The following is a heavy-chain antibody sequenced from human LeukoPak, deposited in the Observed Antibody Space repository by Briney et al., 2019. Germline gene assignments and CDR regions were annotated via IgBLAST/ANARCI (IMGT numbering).Heavy chain of an antibody. CDR1: GFTIGPYA. D-gene: IGHD5-24*01. J-gene: IGHJ6*02. V-gene: IGHV3-43*02. CDR2: IKADGSGT. Sequence: PGGSLRLSCAASGFTIGPYAMYWVRHGPGRGQEWVSVIKADGSGTFYADSVRGRFTTSRDNSKNSLYLQMNSLTSEDTAFHNLDVWGQGTTVIVSS. CDR3: DV.